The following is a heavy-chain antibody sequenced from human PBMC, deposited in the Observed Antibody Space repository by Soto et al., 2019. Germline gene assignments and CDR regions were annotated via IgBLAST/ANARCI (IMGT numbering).Heavy chain of an antibody. CDR1: GFTFSGSY. J-gene: IGHJ4*02. CDR3: PRDPCPLDY. CDR2: ISGGGAVM. Sequence: QVQLVESGGDLVKPGGSLRLSCAASGFTFSGSYMTWIRQAPGKGLECISYISGGGAVMVYADSVKGRFPISRDNAKNLLLLQMNSLRADDTAVYFYPRDPCPLDYWGQGTLVTVSS. V-gene: IGHV3-11*01.